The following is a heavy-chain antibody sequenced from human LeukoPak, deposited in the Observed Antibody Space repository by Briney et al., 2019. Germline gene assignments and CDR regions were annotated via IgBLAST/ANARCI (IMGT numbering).Heavy chain of an antibody. CDR2: ITSSSSYI. D-gene: IGHD6-13*01. J-gene: IGHJ4*02. Sequence: GGSLRLSCAASGFTFTTYTMNWVRQAPGKGLEWVSSITSSSSYIYYADSVKGRVTISRDGAKNSLYLQMNSLRAEDTAVYYCARGHSSSSFDYWGQGILVSVSS. CDR3: ARGHSSSSFDY. CDR1: GFTFTTYT. V-gene: IGHV3-21*06.